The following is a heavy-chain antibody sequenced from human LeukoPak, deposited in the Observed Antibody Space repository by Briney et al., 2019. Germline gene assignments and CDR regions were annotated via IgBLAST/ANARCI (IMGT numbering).Heavy chain of an antibody. V-gene: IGHV1-69*13. CDR3: ARKNSSSWYGFDY. CDR2: IIPIFGTA. CDR1: GGTFSSYA. Sequence: SVRVSCKASGGTFSSYAISWVRQAPGQGLEWMGGIIPIFGTANYAQKFQGRVTITADESTSTAYMELSSLRSEDTAVYYCARKNSSSWYGFDYWGQGTLVTVSS. J-gene: IGHJ4*02. D-gene: IGHD6-13*01.